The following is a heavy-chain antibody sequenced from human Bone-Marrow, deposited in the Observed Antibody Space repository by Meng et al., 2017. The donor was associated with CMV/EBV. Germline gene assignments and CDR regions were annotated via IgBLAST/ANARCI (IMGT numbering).Heavy chain of an antibody. J-gene: IGHJ6*02. D-gene: IGHD4-11*01. V-gene: IGHV3-48*03. CDR1: GFMFSNYE. CDR3: ARDYLRGYSNYVGYMDV. Sequence: GESLKISCAASGFMFSNYEMNWVRQAPGKGLEWVSYISRSSSTIYYADSVKARFTISRGNANNSLFLQMNSLRAEDTAVYYCARDYLRGYSNYVGYMDVWGQGTTVTVSS. CDR2: ISRSSSTI.